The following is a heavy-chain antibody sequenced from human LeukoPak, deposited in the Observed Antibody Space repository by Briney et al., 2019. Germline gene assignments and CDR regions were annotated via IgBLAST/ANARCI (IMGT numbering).Heavy chain of an antibody. J-gene: IGHJ3*02. Sequence: GGSLRLSCAASGFTFSSYSMNWVRQAPGKGLEWVSSISSSSSYIYYADSVKGRFTISRDNAKNSLYLQMNSLRAEDTAVYYCARDDGSGWSLGHAFDIWGQGTMVTVSS. V-gene: IGHV3-21*01. D-gene: IGHD6-19*01. CDR2: ISSSSSYI. CDR3: ARDDGSGWSLGHAFDI. CDR1: GFTFSSYS.